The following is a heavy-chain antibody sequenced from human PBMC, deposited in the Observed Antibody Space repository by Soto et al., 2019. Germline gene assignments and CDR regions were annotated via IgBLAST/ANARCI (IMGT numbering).Heavy chain of an antibody. D-gene: IGHD6-19*01. CDR2: IYWDDDK. V-gene: IGHV2-5*02. CDR1: GFSLSTSGVG. Sequence: SGPTLVNPTQTLTLTCTFSGFSLSTSGVGVGWIRQPPGKALQWLSLIYWDDDKRYSPSLNSRLTISKDTSKNQVVLTMTNMDPLVTATYYCAHLSSGYFDYWGQGTLVTVSS. CDR3: AHLSSGYFDY. J-gene: IGHJ4*02.